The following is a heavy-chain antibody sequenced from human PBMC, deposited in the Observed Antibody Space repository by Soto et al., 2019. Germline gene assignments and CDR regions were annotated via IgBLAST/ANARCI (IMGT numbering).Heavy chain of an antibody. Sequence: SVKVSCKASGVTFSSYAISWVRQAPGQGLEWMGGIIPIFGTANYAQKFQGRVTITADESTSTAYMELSSLRSEDTAVYYCASTSLYNWKDYYYYYGMDVWGQGTTVTVSS. J-gene: IGHJ6*02. D-gene: IGHD1-20*01. CDR2: IIPIFGTA. CDR3: ASTSLYNWKDYYYYYGMDV. CDR1: GVTFSSYA. V-gene: IGHV1-69*13.